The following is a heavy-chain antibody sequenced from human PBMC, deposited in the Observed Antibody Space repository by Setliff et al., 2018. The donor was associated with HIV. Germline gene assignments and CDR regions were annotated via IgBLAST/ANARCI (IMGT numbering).Heavy chain of an antibody. D-gene: IGHD3-22*01. CDR1: GGSISSSSYY. V-gene: IGHV4-39*01. Sequence: PSETLSLTCTVSGGSISSSSYYWGWIRQPPGKGLEWIGNIYYSGSTYYNPSLKSRVTISVDTSENQFSLRLNSVTAADTAVYYCARYRYYCDSSGYGRWFDPWGQGTLVTVSS. CDR2: IYYSGST. J-gene: IGHJ5*02. CDR3: ARYRYYCDSSGYGRWFDP.